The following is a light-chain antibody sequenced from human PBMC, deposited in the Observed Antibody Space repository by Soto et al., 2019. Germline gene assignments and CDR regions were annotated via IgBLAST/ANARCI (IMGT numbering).Light chain of an antibody. Sequence: EIVSTQSPGTLSLSPGERATLSCRASQSVSSSYLAWYQQKPGQAPRLLIYGASSRATGIPDRFSGSGSGTDSTLTISRLEPEDSAVYYCQQYGSSPRTFGQGTKVDIK. J-gene: IGKJ1*01. V-gene: IGKV3-20*01. CDR3: QQYGSSPRT. CDR2: GAS. CDR1: QSVSSSY.